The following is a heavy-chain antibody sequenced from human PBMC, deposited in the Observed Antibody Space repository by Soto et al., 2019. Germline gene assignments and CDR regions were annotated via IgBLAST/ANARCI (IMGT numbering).Heavy chain of an antibody. CDR2: ISAYNGNT. D-gene: IGHD6-19*01. V-gene: IGHV1-18*01. J-gene: IGHJ4*01. CDR3: ARDLAVALIDY. CDR1: DYTFTSYG. Sequence: QVQLVQSGAEVKKPGASVKVSCKASDYTFTSYGISWVRQAPGQGLEWMGWISAYNGNTKYAQKFQGRVTMTTDTTTSTAYMELRSLRSDDTAVYYFARDLAVALIDYWGHGTLVTVSS.